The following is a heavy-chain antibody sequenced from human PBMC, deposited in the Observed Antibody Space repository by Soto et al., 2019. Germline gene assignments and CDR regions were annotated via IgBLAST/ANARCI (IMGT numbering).Heavy chain of an antibody. V-gene: IGHV4-34*01. J-gene: IGHJ6*02. Sequence: SETLSLTCAVYGGSFSGYYWSWIRQPPGKGLEWIGEINHSGSTNYNPSLKSRVTISVDTSKNQFSLKLSSVTAADTAVYYCASSPPRIAARPGRIYYYGMDVWGQGTTVTVSS. D-gene: IGHD6-6*01. CDR1: GGSFSGYY. CDR2: INHSGST. CDR3: ASSPPRIAARPGRIYYYGMDV.